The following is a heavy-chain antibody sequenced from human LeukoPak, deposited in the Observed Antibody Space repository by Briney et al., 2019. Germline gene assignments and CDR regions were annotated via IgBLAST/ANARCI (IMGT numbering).Heavy chain of an antibody. Sequence: GASVKVSCKASGGTFSSYAISWVRQPPGQGLEWMGGIIPIFGTANYAQKFQGRVTITADESTSTAYMELSSLRSEDTAVYYCAKTPGIAVAGTEPPFDYWGQGTLVTVSS. D-gene: IGHD6-19*01. J-gene: IGHJ4*02. CDR3: AKTPGIAVAGTEPPFDY. V-gene: IGHV1-69*13. CDR1: GGTFSSYA. CDR2: IIPIFGTA.